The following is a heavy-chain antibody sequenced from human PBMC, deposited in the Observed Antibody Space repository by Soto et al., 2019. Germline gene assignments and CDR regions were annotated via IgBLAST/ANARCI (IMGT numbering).Heavy chain of an antibody. D-gene: IGHD2-15*01. CDR2: ISYGGTT. Sequence: QVQLQESGPGLVKPLQTLSLTCTVSGGSMNSGGYCWNWIRQHPGEGLEWIGCISYGGTTSYNPSLKSRLTISVDTSKNQFSLMLNSVTAADTAVYYCSRGILVWGQGTLITVSS. CDR3: SRGILV. V-gene: IGHV4-31*03. J-gene: IGHJ4*02. CDR1: GGSMNSGGYC.